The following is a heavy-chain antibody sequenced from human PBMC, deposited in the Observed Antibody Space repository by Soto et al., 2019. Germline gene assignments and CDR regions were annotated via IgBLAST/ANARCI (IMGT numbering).Heavy chain of an antibody. CDR2: INAGNGNT. D-gene: IGHD3-22*01. Sequence: GASVKVSCKASGYTFTSYAMHWVRQAPGQRLEWMGWINAGNGNTKYSQKFQGRVTITRDTSASTAYMELSSLRSEDTAVYYCARVYDSSGFYYYYGMDVWGQGTTVTSP. CDR1: GYTFTSYA. CDR3: ARVYDSSGFYYYYGMDV. V-gene: IGHV1-3*01. J-gene: IGHJ6*02.